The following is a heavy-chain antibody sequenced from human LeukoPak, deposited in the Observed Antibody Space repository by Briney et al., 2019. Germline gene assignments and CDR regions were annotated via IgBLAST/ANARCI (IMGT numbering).Heavy chain of an antibody. CDR1: GVSFSGYY. CDR3: ARAGIVARRGGVFDY. Sequence: IPSETLSLTCAVYGVSFSGYYWSWIRQPPGKGLEWIGEINHSGSTNYNPSLKSRVTISVDTSKNQFSLKLSSVTAADTAVYYCARAGIVARRGGVFDYWGQGTLVTVPS. CDR2: INHSGST. V-gene: IGHV4-34*01. J-gene: IGHJ4*02. D-gene: IGHD6-6*01.